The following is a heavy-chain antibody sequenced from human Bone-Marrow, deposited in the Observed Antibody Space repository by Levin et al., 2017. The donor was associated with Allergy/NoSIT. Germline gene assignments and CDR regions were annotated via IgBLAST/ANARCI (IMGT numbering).Heavy chain of an antibody. CDR1: GYSFTEYS. CDR2: INPTGGRT. J-gene: IGHJ4*02. D-gene: IGHD3-10*01. Sequence: GASVKVSCKASGYSFTEYSIHWVRQAPGQGLEWMGIINPTGGRTTYAQNFQGRVTMTRDKSTSTVYMELSSLTSDDTAVYYCARGSLSITVDRAVIGDVIDHWGQGALVTVSS. V-gene: IGHV1-46*01. CDR3: ARGSLSITVDRAVIGDVIDH.